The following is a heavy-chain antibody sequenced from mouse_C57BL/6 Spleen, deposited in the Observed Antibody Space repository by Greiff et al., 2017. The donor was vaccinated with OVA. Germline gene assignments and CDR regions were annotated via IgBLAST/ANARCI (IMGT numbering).Heavy chain of an antibody. Sequence: DVKLQESVAELVRPGASVKLSCTASGFNIKNTYMHWVKQRPEQGLEWIGRIDPANGNTKYAPKFQGKATITADTSSNTAYLQLSSLTSEDTAIYYCASGFYGSSYFAYWGQGTLVTVSA. CDR3: ASGFYGSSYFAY. D-gene: IGHD1-1*01. CDR1: GFNIKNTY. V-gene: IGHV14-3*01. CDR2: IDPANGNT. J-gene: IGHJ3*01.